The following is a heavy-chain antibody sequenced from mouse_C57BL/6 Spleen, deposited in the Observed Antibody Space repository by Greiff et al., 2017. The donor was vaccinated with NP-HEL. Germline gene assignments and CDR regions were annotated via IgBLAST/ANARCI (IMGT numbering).Heavy chain of an antibody. Sequence: EVKLVESGGGLVQPGGSLKLSCAASGFTFSDYGMAWVRQAPRKGPEWVAFISNLAYSIYYADTVTGRFTISRENAKNTLYLEMSSLRSEDTAMYYCARRPYYYGSSYDWYFDVWGTGTTVTVSS. CDR3: ARRPYYYGSSYDWYFDV. J-gene: IGHJ1*03. CDR1: GFTFSDYG. CDR2: ISNLAYSI. V-gene: IGHV5-15*01. D-gene: IGHD1-1*01.